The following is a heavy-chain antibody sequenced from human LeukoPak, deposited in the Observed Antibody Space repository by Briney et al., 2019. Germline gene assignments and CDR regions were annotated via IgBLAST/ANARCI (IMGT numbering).Heavy chain of an antibody. V-gene: IGHV1-2*02. CDR1: GYTFTGYD. Sequence: ASVKVSCKASGYTFTGYDINWLRQAPGQGLEWMGWINPNSGGTNYAQKFQGRVTMTRDTSNSTAYMELSRLRSDDTAVYYCARDRKQGYFDYWGQGTLVTVSS. J-gene: IGHJ4*02. CDR2: INPNSGGT. CDR3: ARDRKQGYFDY.